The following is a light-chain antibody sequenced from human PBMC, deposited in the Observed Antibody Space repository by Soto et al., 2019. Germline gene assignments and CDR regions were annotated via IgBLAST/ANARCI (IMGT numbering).Light chain of an antibody. CDR3: ASYTTSSTYV. J-gene: IGLJ1*01. V-gene: IGLV2-14*01. CDR2: DVS. Sequence: QSVLTQPASVSGSPGQSIAISCTGTSSDVGGYSYVSWYQQQPGKAPKLVISDVSNRPSGVSDRFSGSKSGNTASLTISGLQTEDEADYYCASYTTSSTYVSGTGTKLTDL. CDR1: SSDVGGYSY.